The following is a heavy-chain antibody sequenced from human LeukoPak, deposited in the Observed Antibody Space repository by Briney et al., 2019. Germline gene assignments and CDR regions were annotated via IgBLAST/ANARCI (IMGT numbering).Heavy chain of an antibody. D-gene: IGHD3-10*01. V-gene: IGHV4-59*01. CDR2: IYYIGST. Sequence: SETLSLTCTVSGGSISRYYWSWIRQPPGKGLEWIGCIYYIGSTNYNPSLKSRVTISVDTSKNQFSLKLSSVTAADTAVYYCARAPRGATTYVNYWGQGTLVTVSS. CDR1: GGSISRYY. J-gene: IGHJ4*02. CDR3: ARAPRGATTYVNY.